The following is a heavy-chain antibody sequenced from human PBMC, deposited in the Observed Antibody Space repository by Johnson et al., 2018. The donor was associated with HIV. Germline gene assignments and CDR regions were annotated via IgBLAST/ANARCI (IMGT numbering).Heavy chain of an antibody. V-gene: IGHV3-20*04. D-gene: IGHD3-22*01. Sequence: VQLVESGGGLVQPGGSLRLSCAASGFTVSSNYMSWVRQAPGKGLEWVSGINWNGGSTGYADSVKGRFTISRDNAKNSLYLQMNSLRAEDTALNYCARALVVITDGHAFDIWGQGTMVTVSS. J-gene: IGHJ3*02. CDR3: ARALVVITDGHAFDI. CDR1: GFTVSSNY. CDR2: INWNGGST.